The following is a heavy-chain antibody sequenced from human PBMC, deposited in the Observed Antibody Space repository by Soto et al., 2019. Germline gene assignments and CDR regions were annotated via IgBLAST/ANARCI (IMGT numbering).Heavy chain of an antibody. V-gene: IGHV3-23*01. J-gene: IGHJ4*02. CDR1: GFTFNSYA. Sequence: ESVGGLVQPGGSLRLSCAASGFTFNSYAMSWVRQAPGKGLEWVSAISGSGGSTYYADSVKGRFTISRDNSKNTLYLQMNSLRAEDTAVYYCAKIPGYSSRGYFDYWGQGTLVTVSS. D-gene: IGHD6-19*01. CDR2: ISGSGGST. CDR3: AKIPGYSSRGYFDY.